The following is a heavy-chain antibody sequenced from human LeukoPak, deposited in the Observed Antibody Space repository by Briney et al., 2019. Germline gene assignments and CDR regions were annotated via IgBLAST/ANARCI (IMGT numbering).Heavy chain of an antibody. D-gene: IGHD3-10*01. CDR1: GFTFDDYG. CDR3: ARDFKYGSGSYSPWYFDL. J-gene: IGHJ2*01. Sequence: GGSLRLSCAASGFTFDDYGMSWVRHAPGKGLEWVSGINWNGGSTGYADSVKGRFTISRDNAKNSLYLQMNSLRAEDTALYYCARDFKYGSGSYSPWYFDLWGRGTLVTVSS. CDR2: INWNGGST. V-gene: IGHV3-20*04.